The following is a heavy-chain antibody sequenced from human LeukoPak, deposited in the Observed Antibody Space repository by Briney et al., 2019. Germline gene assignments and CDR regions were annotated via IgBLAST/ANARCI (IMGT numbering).Heavy chain of an antibody. CDR1: GFTFSSYG. J-gene: IGHJ3*02. D-gene: IGHD6-13*01. CDR2: IWYGGSNK. Sequence: GGSLGLSCAASGFTFSSYGMHWVRQAPGKGLEWVAVIWYGGSNKYYADSVKGRFTISRDNSKNTLYLQMNSLRAEDTAVYYCAKDAAAAGGAFDIWGQGTMVTVSS. CDR3: AKDAAAAGGAFDI. V-gene: IGHV3-30*02.